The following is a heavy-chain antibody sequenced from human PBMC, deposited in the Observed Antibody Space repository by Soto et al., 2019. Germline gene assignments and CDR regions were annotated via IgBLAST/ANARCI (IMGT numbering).Heavy chain of an antibody. D-gene: IGHD2-15*01. CDR3: ARGPGGPDGPGDY. CDR1: GYTFTSYA. J-gene: IGHJ4*02. V-gene: IGHV1-3*01. Sequence: QVQLVQSGAEVKKPGASVKVSCKSSGYTFTSYAMHWVRQAPGQRLEWMGWINAGNGNTKYSQKFQGRVTITRDTSASTAYMELSSLRSEDTAVYYCARGPGGPDGPGDYWGQGTLVTVSS. CDR2: INAGNGNT.